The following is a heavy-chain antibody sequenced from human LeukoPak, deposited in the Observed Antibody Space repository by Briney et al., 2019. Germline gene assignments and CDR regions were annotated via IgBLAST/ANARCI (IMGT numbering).Heavy chain of an antibody. V-gene: IGHV4-59*01. J-gene: IGHJ2*01. CDR3: ARDRPLNFDL. CDR1: GGSISSYY. Sequence: SETLSLTCTVSGGSISSYYWSWIRQPPGKGLEWIGYIYYSGSTNYNPSLKSRVTISVDTSKNQFFLKLSSVTAADTAVYYCARDRPLNFDLWGRGTLVTVSS. CDR2: IYYSGST.